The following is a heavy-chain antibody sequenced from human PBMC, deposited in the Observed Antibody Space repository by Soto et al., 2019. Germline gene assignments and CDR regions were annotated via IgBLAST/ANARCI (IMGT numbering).Heavy chain of an antibody. CDR2: IIPLFRTP. Sequence: QVQLVQSGAEMKEPGSSVKVSSKTSGGTFSSSAISWLRQAPGQGLEWMGGIIPLFRTPDYAQKFQGRVTIAADESTSTAYMELSSLRSEDTAVYYCARDNDRLQLGGNYYYILDVWGQGNTIAVSS. D-gene: IGHD4-4*01. CDR1: GGTFSSSA. V-gene: IGHV1-69*12. J-gene: IGHJ6*02. CDR3: ARDNDRLQLGGNYYYILDV.